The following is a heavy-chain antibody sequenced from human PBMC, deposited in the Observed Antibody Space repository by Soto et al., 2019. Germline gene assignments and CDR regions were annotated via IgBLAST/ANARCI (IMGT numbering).Heavy chain of an antibody. CDR3: ARDHSPMTSGRAGRDWFEL. CDR2: VNVESGAT. J-gene: IGHJ5*02. Sequence: QVHLVQSGTEVKMPGASVKVSCKASGYRFTDYCLHWMRQAPGQRLEWVGWVNVESGATHYAQRFQGRVAMTRDTSINTAYMELNSLTSDDTAVYYCARDHSPMTSGRAGRDWFELWGQGTLVTVSS. D-gene: IGHD3-10*01. V-gene: IGHV1-2*02. CDR1: GYRFTDYC.